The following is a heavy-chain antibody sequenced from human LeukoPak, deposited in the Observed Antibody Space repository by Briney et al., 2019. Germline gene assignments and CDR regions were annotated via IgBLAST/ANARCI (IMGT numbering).Heavy chain of an antibody. V-gene: IGHV3-53*01. CDR1: GFTIRSNY. CDR3: ARGVGQDAFDI. D-gene: IGHD1-26*01. CDR2: IYSGGNT. Sequence: GGSLRLSCAASGFTIRSNYMSWVRQAPGKGLEWVSVIYSGGNTYYAGSVKGRFTFSKDNSKNTLYLQMTNLRVEDTAVYYCARGVGQDAFDIWGQGTMVTVSS. J-gene: IGHJ3*02.